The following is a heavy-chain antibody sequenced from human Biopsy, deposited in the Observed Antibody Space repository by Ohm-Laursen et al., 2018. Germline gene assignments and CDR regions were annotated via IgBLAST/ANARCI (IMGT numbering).Heavy chain of an antibody. D-gene: IGHD3-16*01. J-gene: IGHJ4*02. CDR2: INPKNGDT. CDR3: AREPNPKRLGD. V-gene: IGHV1-2*02. CDR1: GYTFTGYY. Sequence: GASVKVSCKASGYTFTGYYIHWVRQAPGQGLEWMGYINPKNGDTNYEQKFRGRVTVTRDTSINTLYVDLSRLTPDDTAVYYCAREPNPKRLGDWGQGTLVTVSS.